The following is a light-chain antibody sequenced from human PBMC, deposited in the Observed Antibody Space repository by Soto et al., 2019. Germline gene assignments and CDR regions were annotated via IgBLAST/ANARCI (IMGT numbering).Light chain of an antibody. CDR1: SSDVGGYNY. Sequence: QSALTQPASVSGSPGHSITISCPGTSSDVGGYNYVSWYQHHPGKAPKLKVYEVTNRPSGVSNRFSGSKSGNTASLTISGLQAEDEADYYCSSYTSSSTYVFGTGTKVTVL. V-gene: IGLV2-14*01. J-gene: IGLJ1*01. CDR2: EVT. CDR3: SSYTSSSTYV.